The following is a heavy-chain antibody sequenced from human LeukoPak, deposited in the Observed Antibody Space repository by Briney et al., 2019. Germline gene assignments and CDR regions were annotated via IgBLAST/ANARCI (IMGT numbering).Heavy chain of an antibody. V-gene: IGHV4-34*01. J-gene: IGHJ4*02. D-gene: IGHD4-17*01. Sequence: SGTLFPTCAVYCGVFSGYYWGWIRQPPREGLEWIGEINHSGSTNYNPSLKSRVTISVDTSKNQFSLKLSSVTAADTAVYYCASRIYGDGGYWGQGTLVTVSS. CDR2: INHSGST. CDR1: CGVFSGYY. CDR3: ASRIYGDGGY.